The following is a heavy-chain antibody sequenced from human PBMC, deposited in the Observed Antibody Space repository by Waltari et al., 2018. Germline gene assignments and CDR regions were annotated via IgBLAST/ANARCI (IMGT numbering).Heavy chain of an antibody. D-gene: IGHD6-19*01. V-gene: IGHV3-15*01. CDR3: TTKASYGSGWYDDFDF. CDR2: IKSKTDRGTT. CDR1: GFTFSNAW. J-gene: IGHJ4*02. Sequence: EVQLVESGGGLVKPGGSLRLSCAASGFTFSNAWMSWVRQAPGKGVEWVGRIKSKTDRGTTDYAAPVKGRFTISIDDSKNTLYLQMNSLETEYTAVYYCTTKASYGSGWYDDFDFWGQGTLVTVSS.